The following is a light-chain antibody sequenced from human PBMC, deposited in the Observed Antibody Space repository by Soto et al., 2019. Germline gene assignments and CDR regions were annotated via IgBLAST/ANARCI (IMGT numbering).Light chain of an antibody. CDR2: EVS. J-gene: IGLJ2*01. V-gene: IGLV2-8*01. CDR1: SSDVGGYNY. CDR3: SSYTSSNTL. Sequence: QSVLTQPPSASGSPGQSVTISCTGTSSDVGGYNYVSWYQQHPGKAPKLMISEVSKRPSGVPDRFSGSKSGNTASLTVSGLQAEDEADYYCSSYTSSNTLFGGGTQLTVL.